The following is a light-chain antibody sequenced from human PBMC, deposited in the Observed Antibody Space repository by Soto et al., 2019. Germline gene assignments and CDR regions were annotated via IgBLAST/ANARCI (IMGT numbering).Light chain of an antibody. J-gene: IGLJ2*01. CDR2: EVT. Sequence: QSALTQPASVSGSPGQSITISCTGTSSDVGSYSLVSWYQQRPGKVPQLIIYEVTKRPSGVSNRLSGSKSANTASLTISGLQAEDEADYYCCSYTGTYTLVFGGGTKLTVL. V-gene: IGLV2-23*02. CDR1: SSDVGSYSL. CDR3: CSYTGTYTLV.